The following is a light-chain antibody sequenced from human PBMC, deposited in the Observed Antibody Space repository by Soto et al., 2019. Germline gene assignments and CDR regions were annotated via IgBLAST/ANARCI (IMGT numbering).Light chain of an antibody. Sequence: QSALTQPASVSGSPGQSITISCTGTSSDVGGYNYVSWYQLHPGKAPKLMVYEVSNRPSGVSNRFSGSKSGNTASLTISGLQAEDEDDYYCSSYTSSTAYVFGTGTKLTVL. V-gene: IGLV2-14*01. CDR1: SSDVGGYNY. J-gene: IGLJ1*01. CDR2: EVS. CDR3: SSYTSSTAYV.